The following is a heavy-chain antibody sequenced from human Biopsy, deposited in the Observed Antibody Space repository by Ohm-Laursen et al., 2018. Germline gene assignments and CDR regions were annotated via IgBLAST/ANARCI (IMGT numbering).Heavy chain of an antibody. D-gene: IGHD3-3*01. Sequence: GTLSLTCTVSGGSISDDYWNWIRQPPGKGLQVIGYISSGGRAKYNPSLKSRLTISLDTSKNQLSLRLSSVTAADTAVYYCARTPRDSFWSGSYKRGLWFDPWGQGTLVTVSS. J-gene: IGHJ5*02. CDR2: ISSGGRA. CDR1: GGSISDDY. V-gene: IGHV4-59*01. CDR3: ARTPRDSFWSGSYKRGLWFDP.